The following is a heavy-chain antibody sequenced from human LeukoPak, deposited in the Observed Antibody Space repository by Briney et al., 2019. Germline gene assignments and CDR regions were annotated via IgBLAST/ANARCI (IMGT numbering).Heavy chain of an antibody. J-gene: IGHJ4*02. V-gene: IGHV4-4*07. CDR1: GASISSYY. Sequence: SETLSLTCTVSGASISSYYWSWIRQPAGKGREWIGRIYSTGSTNYNPSLKSRVTMSVDTSKNQFSLRLRSVTAADTAVYYCARQIAAAGTAGFDFWGQGALVTVSS. CDR3: ARQIAAAGTAGFDF. CDR2: IYSTGST. D-gene: IGHD6-13*01.